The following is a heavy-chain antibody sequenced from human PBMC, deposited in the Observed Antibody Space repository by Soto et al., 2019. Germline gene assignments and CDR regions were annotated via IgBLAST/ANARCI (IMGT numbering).Heavy chain of an antibody. V-gene: IGHV3-7*03. Sequence: GSLRLSCATSGFTFRSYWMTWVRQAPGKGPEWVANIKPDGSEKQYVDSVKGRFTVSRDNAKKSLDLQMNSLRVEDTAVYYCARAEDYDFWSGPPKYFDNWGQGTQVTVSS. CDR2: IKPDGSEK. CDR3: ARAEDYDFWSGPPKYFDN. CDR1: GFTFRSYW. J-gene: IGHJ4*02. D-gene: IGHD3-3*01.